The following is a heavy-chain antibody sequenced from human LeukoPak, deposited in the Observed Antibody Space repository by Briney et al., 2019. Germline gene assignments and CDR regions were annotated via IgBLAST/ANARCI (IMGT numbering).Heavy chain of an antibody. CDR1: GYSFTSYW. D-gene: IGHD6-19*01. V-gene: IGHV5-51*01. Sequence: GESLKISCKGSGYSFTSYWIGWVRQMPGKGLEWMGIIYPGDSDTRYSPSFQGQVTISADKSISTAYLQWSSLKASDTAMYYCARLEEQWLVEQAFDIWGQGTMVTVSS. CDR2: IYPGDSDT. CDR3: ARLEEQWLVEQAFDI. J-gene: IGHJ3*02.